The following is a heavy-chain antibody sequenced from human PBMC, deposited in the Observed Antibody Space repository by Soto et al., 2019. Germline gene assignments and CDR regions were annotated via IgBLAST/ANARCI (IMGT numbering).Heavy chain of an antibody. CDR2: IKQDGSEK. D-gene: IGHD3-10*01. J-gene: IGHJ4*02. CDR1: GFTITSYW. Sequence: EVQLVESGGGLVQPGGSLRLSCAASGFTITSYWMKWVRQAPGKGLEWVANIKQDGSEKYYVDSVKGRFTISRDNAKNSLYLQMNSLRAEDTAVYYCAGSVYWGQGTLVTVSS. V-gene: IGHV3-7*01. CDR3: AGSVY.